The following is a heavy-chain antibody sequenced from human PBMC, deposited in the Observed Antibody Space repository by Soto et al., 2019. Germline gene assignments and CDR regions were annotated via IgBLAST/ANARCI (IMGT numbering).Heavy chain of an antibody. J-gene: IGHJ5*02. D-gene: IGHD6-13*01. Sequence: QVQLQESGPGLVQPSGTLSLTCAVSGDSINNSHWWSWVRQTPGKGLEWIGETYHSGTTNYNPSLKIRATISIDKSKNQFSLKMNSVTAADTAVYYCAREVNSSPARGPNWFDPWGQGTLVTVSS. CDR2: TYHSGTT. V-gene: IGHV4-4*02. CDR3: AREVNSSPARGPNWFDP. CDR1: GDSINNSHW.